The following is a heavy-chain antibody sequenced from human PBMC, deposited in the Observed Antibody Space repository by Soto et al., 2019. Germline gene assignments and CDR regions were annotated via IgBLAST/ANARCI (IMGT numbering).Heavy chain of an antibody. Sequence: PGGSLRLSCAASGFTFSSYIMDWVGQSPGKGLEWVSSISSSSSYIYYADSVKGRFTISRDNAKNSLYLQMNSLRAEDTAVYYCARVRITIFGVVTHAFDIWGQGTMVTVSS. CDR1: GFTFSSYI. CDR2: ISSSSSYI. D-gene: IGHD3-3*01. J-gene: IGHJ3*02. V-gene: IGHV3-21*01. CDR3: ARVRITIFGVVTHAFDI.